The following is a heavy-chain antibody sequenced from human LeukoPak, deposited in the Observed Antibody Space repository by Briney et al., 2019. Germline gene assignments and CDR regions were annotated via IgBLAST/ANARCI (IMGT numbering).Heavy chain of an antibody. CDR3: ARDYGYCRGNTCYASFDY. Sequence: PGGSLRLSCAASGFTFSGHGINWVRLAPGKGLEWVSMISNGNTEHYADSVKGRFTVSRDNARNSAYLQMNSLRDEDTAMYYCARDYGYCRGNTCYASFDYWGHGTLVTVSS. CDR2: ISNGNTE. D-gene: IGHD2-2*01. CDR1: GFTFSGHG. V-gene: IGHV3-48*02. J-gene: IGHJ4*01.